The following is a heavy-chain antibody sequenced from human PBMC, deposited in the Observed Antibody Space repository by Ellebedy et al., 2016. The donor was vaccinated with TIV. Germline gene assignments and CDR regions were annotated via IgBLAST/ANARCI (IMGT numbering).Heavy chain of an antibody. J-gene: IGHJ3*02. D-gene: IGHD5-12*01. CDR2: INPNSGGT. V-gene: IGHV1-2*02. CDR1: GFIFSSYG. CDR3: ARGRLGAFDI. Sequence: GESLKISCAASGFIFSSYGMHWVRQAPGQGLEWMGWINPNSGGTNYAQKFQGRVTMTRDTSISTAYMELSRLRSDDTAVYYCARGRLGAFDIWGQGTMVTVSS.